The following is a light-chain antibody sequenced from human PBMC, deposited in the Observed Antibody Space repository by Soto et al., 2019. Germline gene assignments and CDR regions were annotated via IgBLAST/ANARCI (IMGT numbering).Light chain of an antibody. V-gene: IGLV4-69*01. CDR1: SGQSSYA. J-gene: IGLJ1*01. CDR2: LNSDGSH. CDR3: QTWGTGIHV. Sequence: QSVLTQSPSASASLGASVKLTCTLSSGQSSYAIAWHQQQPEKGPRYLMKLNSDGSHSKGDGIPDRFSGSSSGAERYLIISSLQSEDEADYYCQTWGTGIHVFGTGTKLTVL.